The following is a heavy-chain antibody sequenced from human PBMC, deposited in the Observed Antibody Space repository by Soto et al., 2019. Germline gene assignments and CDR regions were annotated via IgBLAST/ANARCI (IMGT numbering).Heavy chain of an antibody. D-gene: IGHD2-2*01. J-gene: IGHJ6*02. Sequence: ASVKVSCKASGYTFTSYDINWVRQATGQGLEWMGWMNADNGNTKYSQKFQGRVTITRDTSASTAYMELSSLRSEDTAVYYCAREGRCSSTSCYYYYYGMDVWGQGTTVTVSS. CDR3: AREGRCSSTSCYYYYYGMDV. CDR2: MNADNGNT. CDR1: GYTFTSYD. V-gene: IGHV1-3*01.